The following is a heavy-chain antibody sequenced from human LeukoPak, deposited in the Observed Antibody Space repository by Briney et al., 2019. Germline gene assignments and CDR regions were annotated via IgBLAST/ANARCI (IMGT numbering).Heavy chain of an antibody. D-gene: IGHD6-19*01. CDR1: GFTVSSNY. V-gene: IGHV3-66*01. CDR3: ARDAWLEH. CDR2: IYSGGST. J-gene: IGHJ1*01. Sequence: GGSLRLSCAASGFTVSSNYMSWVRQAPGKGLEWVSVIYSGGSTYYADSVQGRCTISRDNSKNTLYLQMNSLRAEDTAVYCCARDAWLEHWGQGTLVTVSS.